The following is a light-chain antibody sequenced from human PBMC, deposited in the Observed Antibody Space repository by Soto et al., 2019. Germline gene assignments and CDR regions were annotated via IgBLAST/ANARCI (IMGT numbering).Light chain of an antibody. J-gene: IGLJ1*01. Sequence: QSALTQPASVSGSPGQSVTISCAGTSGDVGGYNYVSWYQQHPGKAPKLMIHAVTNRPSGVSNRFSVSKSGNTASLTISSLQAEDEADYYCCSYTGASTYVFGTGTKLTVL. CDR3: CSYTGASTYV. CDR2: AVT. V-gene: IGLV2-14*01. CDR1: SGDVGGYNY.